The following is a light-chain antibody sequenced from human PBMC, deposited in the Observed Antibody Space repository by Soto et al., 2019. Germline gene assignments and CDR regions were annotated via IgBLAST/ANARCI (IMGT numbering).Light chain of an antibody. CDR1: QSVSNSY. J-gene: IGKJ2*01. CDR3: QQYGSSPRT. V-gene: IGKV3-20*01. Sequence: EVVLTQSPGTLSLSPGERATLSCRASQSVSNSYLAWYQQKPGQAPRLLIYGASSRPTGIPDRFSGSGSGTDFTLTISRLEPEDLAVYYCQQYGSSPRTFGQGTKLEI. CDR2: GAS.